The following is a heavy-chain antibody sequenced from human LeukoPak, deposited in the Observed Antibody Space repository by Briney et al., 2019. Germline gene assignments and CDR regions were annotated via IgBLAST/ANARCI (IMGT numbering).Heavy chain of an antibody. D-gene: IGHD5-18*01. V-gene: IGHV3-66*01. J-gene: IGHJ4*02. Sequence: PGGSLRLSCAASGFTVSSTYMSWVRQAPGKGLEWVSVIYSGGSTYYAGSVKGRFTLSSDNSKNTLYLQMNSLRAEDTAVYYCARDGVYSYGYGFDYWGQGSLVTVSS. CDR1: GFTVSSTY. CDR3: ARDGVYSYGYGFDY. CDR2: IYSGGST.